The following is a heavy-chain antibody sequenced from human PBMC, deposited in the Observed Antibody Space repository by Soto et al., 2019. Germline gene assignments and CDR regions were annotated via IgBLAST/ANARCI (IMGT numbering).Heavy chain of an antibody. V-gene: IGHV4-34*01. CDR3: ARRGRRESYGTGHWLDP. CDR2: INHSGST. J-gene: IGHJ5*02. Sequence: SETLSLTCAVYGGSFSGYYWSWIRQPPGKGLEWIGEINHSGSTNYNPSLKSRVTISVDTSKNQFSLKLSSVTAADTAVYYCARRGRRESYGTGHWLDPWGQGTLVTVYS. D-gene: IGHD5-18*01. CDR1: GGSFSGYY.